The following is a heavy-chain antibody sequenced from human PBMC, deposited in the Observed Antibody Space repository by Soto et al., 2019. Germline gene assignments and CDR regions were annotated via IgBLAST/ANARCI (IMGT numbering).Heavy chain of an antibody. Sequence: QVQLVQSGAEVKKPGASVKVSCKASGYTFTSYDINWVRQATGQGLEWMGWMNPNSGNTGYAQKFQGRVTMTRNTSISTAYMELSSLRSEDTAVYYCARSGHDFWSGYYPSYYYYYMDVWGKGTTVTVSS. D-gene: IGHD3-3*01. CDR3: ARSGHDFWSGYYPSYYYYYMDV. V-gene: IGHV1-8*01. CDR2: MNPNSGNT. CDR1: GYTFTSYD. J-gene: IGHJ6*03.